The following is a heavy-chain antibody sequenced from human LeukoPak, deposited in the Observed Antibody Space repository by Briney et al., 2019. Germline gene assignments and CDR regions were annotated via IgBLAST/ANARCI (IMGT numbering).Heavy chain of an antibody. J-gene: IGHJ6*03. Sequence: GGSLRLSCAASGFTFSSYSMNWVRQAPGKGLEWVSYISSSSSTIYYADSVKGRFTISRDNAKNSLYLQMNSLRAEDTAVYYCARDSSSSPDSYYYYYMDVWGKGTTVTVSS. CDR3: ARDSSSSPDSYYYYYMDV. CDR2: ISSSSSTI. D-gene: IGHD6-6*01. CDR1: GFTFSSYS. V-gene: IGHV3-48*04.